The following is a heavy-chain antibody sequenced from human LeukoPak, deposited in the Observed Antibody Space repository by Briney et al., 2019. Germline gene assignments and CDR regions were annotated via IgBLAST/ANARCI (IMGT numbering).Heavy chain of an antibody. CDR2: ISHGGIT. CDR3: ARSAGWWSLDY. V-gene: IGHV4-4*02. CDR1: GDSISSRNW. D-gene: IGHD2-8*02. J-gene: IGHJ4*02. Sequence: SETLSLTCAVSGDSISSRNWWNWARQSPGKGLDWVGEISHGGITKYNPSLKNRVTISKDNSRNEFSLKLNSVTAADTAVYFCARSAGWWSLDYWGQGALVTVSA.